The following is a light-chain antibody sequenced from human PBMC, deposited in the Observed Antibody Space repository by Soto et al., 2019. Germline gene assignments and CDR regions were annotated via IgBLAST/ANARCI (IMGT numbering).Light chain of an antibody. CDR3: QHYNDWPPAFT. J-gene: IGKJ3*01. CDR1: QSISRN. V-gene: IGKV3-15*01. CDR2: GAS. Sequence: EILMTQSPATLSVSPGERATLSCRASQSISRNLAWYQQQPGQAPRLLIYGASTRASGIPARFSGSWSGTEFTLTIISLQSEDFALYDCQHYNDWPPAFTFGPGTKVDL.